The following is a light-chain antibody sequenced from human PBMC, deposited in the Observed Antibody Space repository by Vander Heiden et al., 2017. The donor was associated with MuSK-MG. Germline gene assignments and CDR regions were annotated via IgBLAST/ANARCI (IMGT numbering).Light chain of an antibody. Sequence: EIVLTQSPATLSLSPGERATLSCRASQSVSSYLAWYQQKPVQAPRLLIYDASNRATGIPARSSRTGPGTDFTLTMSRLEPEAFAVYYCQQCSKWPGPSFAGGGRVGIK. CDR2: DAS. V-gene: IGKV3-11*01. CDR1: QSVSSY. J-gene: IGKJ4*01. CDR3: QQCSKWPGPS.